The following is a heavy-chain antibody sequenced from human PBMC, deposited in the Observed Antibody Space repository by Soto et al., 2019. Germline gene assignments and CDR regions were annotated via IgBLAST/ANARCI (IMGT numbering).Heavy chain of an antibody. V-gene: IGHV4-4*07. D-gene: IGHD3-22*01. CDR1: GGSINNYY. Sequence: SATLSLTCTFSGGSINNYYWSWIRQPAGKGLEWIGRIYNNGDTNYNPSLKSRLTMSVDTSKTQFSLTLTSVTAADTAVYYGARNEYATSGYDDWGQGIRVTVSS. CDR2: IYNNGDT. J-gene: IGHJ4*02. CDR3: ARNEYATSGYDD.